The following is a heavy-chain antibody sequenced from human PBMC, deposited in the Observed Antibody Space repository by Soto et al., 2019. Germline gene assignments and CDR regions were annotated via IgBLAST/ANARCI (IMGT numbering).Heavy chain of an antibody. CDR3: AHRVLRTVFGLVTTTAIYFDV. CDR2: IYWDDDK. Sequence: QITLNESGPTVVRPTEPLTLTCRFSGFSLTTSGVGVGWIRQSPGKAPEGLALIYWDDDKRYIASLKSRLTITKDTAKNQVVLTVSDLDPTDTATYYCAHRVLRTVFGLVTTTAIYFDVWGQGTPVAVSS. J-gene: IGHJ4*02. D-gene: IGHD3-3*01. V-gene: IGHV2-5*02. CDR1: GFSLTTSGVG.